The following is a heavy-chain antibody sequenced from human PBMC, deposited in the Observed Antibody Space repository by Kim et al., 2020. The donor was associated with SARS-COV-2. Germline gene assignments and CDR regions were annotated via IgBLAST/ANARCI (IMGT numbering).Heavy chain of an antibody. CDR2: ISAYNGNT. CDR3: ARDLAAAGTVLNYYYYGMDV. CDR1: GYTFTSYG. Sequence: ASVKVSCKASGYTFTSYGISWVRQAPGQGLEWMGWISAYNGNTNYAQKLQGRVTMTTDTSTSTAYMELRSLRSDDTAVYYCARDLAAAGTVLNYYYYGMDVWGQGTTVTVSS. V-gene: IGHV1-18*01. D-gene: IGHD6-13*01. J-gene: IGHJ6*02.